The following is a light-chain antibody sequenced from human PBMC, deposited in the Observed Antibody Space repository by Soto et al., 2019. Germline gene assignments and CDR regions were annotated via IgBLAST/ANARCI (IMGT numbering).Light chain of an antibody. J-gene: IGKJ1*01. CDR1: QTIDSW. V-gene: IGKV1-5*03. Sequence: IQMTQSPSTLSASVGDRVTITCRASQTIDSWLAWYQQRPGKPPKLLIYKASTLKSGVPSRFSGSGSGTESTLSISSLQPDDFATYYCQQYNSYPWTFGQGTKVDI. CDR2: KAS. CDR3: QQYNSYPWT.